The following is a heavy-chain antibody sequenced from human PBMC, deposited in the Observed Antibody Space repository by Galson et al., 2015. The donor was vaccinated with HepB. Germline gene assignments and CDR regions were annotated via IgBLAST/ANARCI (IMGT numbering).Heavy chain of an antibody. Sequence: SVKVSCKASGYTFTSYAMHWVRQAPGQRLEWMGWINAGNGNTKYSQKFQGRVTITRDTSASTAYMELSSLRSEDTAVYYCATDGSGTTGSLGGPNYWGQGTLVTVSS. CDR1: GYTFTSYA. CDR3: ATDGSGTTGSLGGPNY. CDR2: INAGNGNT. J-gene: IGHJ4*02. V-gene: IGHV1-3*01. D-gene: IGHD1-1*01.